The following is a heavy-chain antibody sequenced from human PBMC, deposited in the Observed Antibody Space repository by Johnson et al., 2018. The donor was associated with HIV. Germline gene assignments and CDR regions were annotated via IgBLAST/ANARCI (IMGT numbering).Heavy chain of an antibody. J-gene: IGHJ3*02. D-gene: IGHD5-18*01. CDR2: ISYHGSNT. Sequence: QVQLVESGGGVVQPGRSLRLSCAASGFTFSSYAMHWVRQAPGKGLEWVAVISYHGSNTYYADSVKGRFTVSRDNAKNSLYLQMNSLRAEDTAMYYCARGMWIPEIDAIDSWGQGTMVAVSS. CDR3: ARGMWIPEIDAIDS. CDR1: GFTFSSYA. V-gene: IGHV3-30*04.